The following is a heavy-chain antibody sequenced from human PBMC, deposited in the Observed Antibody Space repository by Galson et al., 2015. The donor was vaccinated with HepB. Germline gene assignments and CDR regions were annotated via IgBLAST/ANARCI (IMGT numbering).Heavy chain of an antibody. V-gene: IGHV5-10-1*01. CDR1: GYSFTSYW. Sequence: QSGAEVKKPGESLKISCKGSGYSFTSYWISWVRQMPGKGLEWMGGVDPSDSYTNYSPSFQGHVTIAADKSISTAYLQWSSLNASDTAMYYCARHPGVQPWVIDYWGQGTLVTVSS. CDR2: VDPSDSYT. J-gene: IGHJ4*02. CDR3: ARHPGVQPWVIDY. D-gene: IGHD5-18*01.